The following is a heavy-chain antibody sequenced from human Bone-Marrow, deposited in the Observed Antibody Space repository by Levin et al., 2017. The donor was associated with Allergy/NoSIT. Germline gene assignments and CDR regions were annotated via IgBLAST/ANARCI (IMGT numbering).Heavy chain of an antibody. CDR1: GFTVSSHX. V-gene: IGHV3-66*01. J-gene: IGHJ4*02. Sequence: GESLKISCAASGFTVSSHXMNWXXXXXXKGLEWVSIIYSAGSTYYADSVKDRVTISRDDSKNTLFLQMDSLRAEDTAVYFCAASTALLIFDYWGPGALVTVSS. CDR2: IYSAGST. D-gene: IGHD2-15*01. CDR3: AASTALLIFDY.